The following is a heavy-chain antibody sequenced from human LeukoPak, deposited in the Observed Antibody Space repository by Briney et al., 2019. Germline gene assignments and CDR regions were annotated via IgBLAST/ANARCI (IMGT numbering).Heavy chain of an antibody. D-gene: IGHD4-17*01. CDR2: IYTSGST. V-gene: IGHV4-4*07. J-gene: IGHJ6*03. CDR1: GGSISSYY. CDR3: AREMRLRKYYYYMDV. Sequence: PSETLSLTCTVSGGSISSYYWSWIRQPAGKGLEWIGRIYTSGSTNYNPSLKSRVTMSVDTSKNQFSLKLNSVTAADTAVYYCAREMRLRKYYYYMDVWGKGTTVTVSS.